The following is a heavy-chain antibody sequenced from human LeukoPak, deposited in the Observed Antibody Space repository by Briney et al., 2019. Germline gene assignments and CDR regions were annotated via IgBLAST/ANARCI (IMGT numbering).Heavy chain of an antibody. CDR3: ATSTYCYGSGSYYPGYYYGMDV. CDR2: IYPGDSDT. V-gene: IGHV5-51*01. J-gene: IGHJ6*02. CDR1: GYSFTSYW. Sequence: GESLKISCKGSGYSFTSYWIGWVRQMPGKGLEWMGIIYPGDSDTRYSPSFQGQVTISADKSISTAYLQWSSLKASDTAMYYCATSTYCYGSGSYYPGYYYGMDVWGQGTTVTVSS. D-gene: IGHD3-10*01.